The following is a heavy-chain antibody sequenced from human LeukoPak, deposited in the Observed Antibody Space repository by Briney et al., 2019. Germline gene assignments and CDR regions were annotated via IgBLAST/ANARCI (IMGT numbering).Heavy chain of an antibody. Sequence: PSETLSLTCSVSGGSITRSSYFWGWIRQPPGKGLEWIGSIYTSGSTNYNPSLKSRVTISVDTSKNQFSLKLSSVTAADTAVYYCARKERFGVKAFDIWGQGTMVTVSS. V-gene: IGHV4-39*07. J-gene: IGHJ3*02. CDR2: IYTSGST. CDR1: GGSITRSSYF. D-gene: IGHD3-3*01. CDR3: ARKERFGVKAFDI.